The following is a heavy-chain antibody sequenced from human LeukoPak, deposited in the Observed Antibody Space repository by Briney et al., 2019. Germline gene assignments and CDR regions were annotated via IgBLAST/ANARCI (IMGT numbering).Heavy chain of an antibody. CDR2: ISSDGSTT. CDR1: GFTFSSYW. D-gene: IGHD6-19*01. J-gene: IGHJ4*02. Sequence: GGSLRLSCAASGFTFSSYWMHWVRQAPGKGLVWVSRISSDGSTTSYADSVKGRFTISRDNAKNTLYLQMNSLRAEDTAVYYCARRIAVAGTGIDYWGQGTLVTVSS. V-gene: IGHV3-74*01. CDR3: ARRIAVAGTGIDY.